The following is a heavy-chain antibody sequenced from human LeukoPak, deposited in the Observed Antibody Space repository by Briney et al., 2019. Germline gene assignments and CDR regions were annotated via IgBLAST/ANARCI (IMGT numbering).Heavy chain of an antibody. J-gene: IGHJ4*02. CDR2: IYYSGST. D-gene: IGHD3-22*01. V-gene: IGHV4-59*01. CDR3: ARRGYYYDSSGYYYFDY. CDR1: GGSISNYY. Sequence: SETLSLTCTVSGGSISNYYWSWIRQPPGKGLEWLGSIYYSGSTNYNPSLKSRVTISVDTSKNQFSLKLSSVTAADTAVYYCARRGYYYDSSGYYYFDYWGQGTLVTVSS.